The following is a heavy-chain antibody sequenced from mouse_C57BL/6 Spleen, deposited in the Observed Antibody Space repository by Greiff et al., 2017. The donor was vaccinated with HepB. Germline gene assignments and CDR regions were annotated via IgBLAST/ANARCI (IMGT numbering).Heavy chain of an antibody. CDR1: GYTFTSYW. CDR3: TRDGHDYDDRMDY. V-gene: IGHV1-5*01. CDR2: IYPGNSDT. D-gene: IGHD2-4*01. Sequence: EVQLQQSGTVLARPGASVKMSCKTSGYTFTSYWMHWVKQRPGQGLEWIGAIYPGNSDTSYNQKFKGKAKMTAVTSASTAYMELSSLTNEDSAVYYGTRDGHDYDDRMDYWGQGTSVTVSS. J-gene: IGHJ4*01.